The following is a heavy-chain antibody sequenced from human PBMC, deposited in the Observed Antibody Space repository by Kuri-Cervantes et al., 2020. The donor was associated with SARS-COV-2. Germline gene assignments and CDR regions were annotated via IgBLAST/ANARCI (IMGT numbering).Heavy chain of an antibody. J-gene: IGHJ5*02. CDR2: ISYDGSNK. CDR3: AKVGGKELVGANVRWFDP. V-gene: IGHV3-30*18. CDR1: GFTFSSYG. D-gene: IGHD1-26*01. Sequence: GESLKISCAASGFTFSSYGMHWVRQAPGKGLEWVAVISYDGSNKYYADSVKGRFTISRDDSKNTLYLQMNSLRAEDTAVYYCAKVGGKELVGANVRWFDPWAREPWSPSPQ.